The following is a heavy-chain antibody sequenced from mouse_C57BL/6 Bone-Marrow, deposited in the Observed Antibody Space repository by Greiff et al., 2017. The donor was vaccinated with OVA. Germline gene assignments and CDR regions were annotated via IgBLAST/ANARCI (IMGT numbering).Heavy chain of an antibody. CDR1: GYTFTSYW. CDR3: ARSGGYGSRGYFDV. CDR2: IDPSDSYT. Sequence: QVQLQQPGAELVMPGASVKLSCKASGYTFTSYWMHWVKQRPGQGLEWIGEIDPSDSYTNYNQKFKGKATLTVDKSSSTAYMQLSSLTSEDSAVYYCARSGGYGSRGYFDVGGTGTTVTVSS. V-gene: IGHV1-69*01. J-gene: IGHJ1*03. D-gene: IGHD1-1*01.